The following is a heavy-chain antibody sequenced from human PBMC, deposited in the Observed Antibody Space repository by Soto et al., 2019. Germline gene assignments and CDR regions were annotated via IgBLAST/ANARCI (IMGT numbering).Heavy chain of an antibody. J-gene: IGHJ4*02. Sequence: QLQLVQSRAEVKKPGASVKVACKASGYTFTSYAMHWVRQAPGQRLEWMGWINAGNGNTKYSQKFQGRVTITRDTSASTAYMELSSLRSEDTAVYYCARDRDGYNYGIDYWGQGTLVTVSS. CDR1: GYTFTSYA. D-gene: IGHD5-12*01. CDR2: INAGNGNT. CDR3: ARDRDGYNYGIDY. V-gene: IGHV1-3*01.